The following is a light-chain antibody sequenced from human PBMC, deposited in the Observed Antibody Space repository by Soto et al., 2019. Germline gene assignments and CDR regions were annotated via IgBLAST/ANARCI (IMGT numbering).Light chain of an antibody. Sequence: AIQSTQSPSSLSASVGDRVIITCRASRAISTLFAWYQQMPGKGPKLLIYDASTLESGVPSRFSGSGSGTDFTLTISSLQPEDFATYYCQQFYDYPLTFGGGTKVEIK. V-gene: IGKV1D-13*01. CDR1: RAISTL. CDR3: QQFYDYPLT. J-gene: IGKJ4*01. CDR2: DAS.